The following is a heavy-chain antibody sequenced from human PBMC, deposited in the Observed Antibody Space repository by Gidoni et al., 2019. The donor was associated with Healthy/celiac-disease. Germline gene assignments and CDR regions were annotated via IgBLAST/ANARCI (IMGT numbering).Heavy chain of an antibody. V-gene: IGHV4-34*01. Sequence: QVQLQQWGAGLLKPSETLSLTCAVYGGSFSGYYWSWLRQPPGKGLEWIGEINHSGSTNYNPSLKSRVTISVDTSKNQFSLKLSSVTAADTAVYYCARENGLRWSPIRDSFLYYYGMDVWGQGTTVTVSS. CDR3: ARENGLRWSPIRDSFLYYYGMDV. D-gene: IGHD4-17*01. CDR2: INHSGST. J-gene: IGHJ6*02. CDR1: GGSFSGYY.